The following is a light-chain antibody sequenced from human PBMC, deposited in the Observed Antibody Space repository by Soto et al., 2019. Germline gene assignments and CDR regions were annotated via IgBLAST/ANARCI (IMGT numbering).Light chain of an antibody. Sequence: VLSHSAGTLSLSPGERATLSCRASQSLSNNYLAWYQQKPGQAPRLLIYGGSSRATGIPVRFSGSGSGTDFTLTISSLEPEDFAVYYCQQRSNWRALTFGGGTKVDIK. CDR2: GGS. CDR3: QQRSNWRALT. V-gene: IGKV3D-20*02. J-gene: IGKJ4*01. CDR1: QSLSNNY.